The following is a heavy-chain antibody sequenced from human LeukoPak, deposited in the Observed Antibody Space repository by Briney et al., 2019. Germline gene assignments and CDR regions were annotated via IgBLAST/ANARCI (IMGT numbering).Heavy chain of an antibody. Sequence: GGSLRLSCAASRFTFSSYAMSWVRQAPGKGLEWVSASSGSGGSTYYADSVKGRFTISRDNSKNTLYLQMNSLRAEDTAVYYCAKDRMIRFLEWLSDDAFVIWGQRTMVTVSS. D-gene: IGHD3-3*01. J-gene: IGHJ3*02. V-gene: IGHV3-23*01. CDR1: RFTFSSYA. CDR3: AKDRMIRFLEWLSDDAFVI. CDR2: SSGSGGST.